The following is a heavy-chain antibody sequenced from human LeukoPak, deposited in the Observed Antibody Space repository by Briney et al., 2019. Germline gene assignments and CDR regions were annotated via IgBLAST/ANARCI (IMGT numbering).Heavy chain of an antibody. CDR2: ISSSGSTI. Sequence: GGSLRLSCAASGFTFSDYYMSWIRQAPGKGLEWVSYISSSGSTIYYADSVKGRFTISRDNAKNSLYLQMNSLRAEDTAVYYCARDALTKTSCYAGYWGQGTLVTVSS. V-gene: IGHV3-11*01. D-gene: IGHD2-2*01. CDR1: GFTFSDYY. J-gene: IGHJ4*02. CDR3: ARDALTKTSCYAGY.